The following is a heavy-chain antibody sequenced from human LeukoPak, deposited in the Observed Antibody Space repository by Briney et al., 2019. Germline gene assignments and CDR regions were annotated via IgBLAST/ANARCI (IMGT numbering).Heavy chain of an antibody. V-gene: IGHV3-23*01. CDR3: VRDNHRQQGFAY. Sequence: GGSLRLSCAASGFTFSSYAMSWVRQAPGKGLEWVSAISGSGGSTYYADSVKGRFTISRDNSKNTLYLQVNSLRAEDTAVYYCVRDNHRQQGFAYWGQGTLVTVSS. CDR1: GFTFSSYA. D-gene: IGHD6-13*01. J-gene: IGHJ4*02. CDR2: ISGSGGST.